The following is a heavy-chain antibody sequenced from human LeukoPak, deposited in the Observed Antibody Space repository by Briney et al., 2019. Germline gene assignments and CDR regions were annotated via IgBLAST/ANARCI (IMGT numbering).Heavy chain of an antibody. J-gene: IGHJ4*02. CDR3: GPEAALGY. CDR2: INSDGGST. D-gene: IGHD6-13*01. V-gene: IGHV3-74*01. CDR1: GFTFSSYW. Sequence: GGSLRLSCAASGFTFSSYWMHWVRQAPGKGLVWVSRINSDGGSTSYADSVKGRFTISRDNAKNTLYLQMNSLRVDDTAVYYCGPEAALGYWGQGTLVTVSS.